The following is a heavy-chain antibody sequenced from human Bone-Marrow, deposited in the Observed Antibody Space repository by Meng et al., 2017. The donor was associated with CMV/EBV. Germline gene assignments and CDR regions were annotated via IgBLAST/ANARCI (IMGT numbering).Heavy chain of an antibody. D-gene: IGHD6-19*01. CDR3: ARQTTTPYSSGETGFDY. J-gene: IGHJ4*02. CDR2: TYYGGSA. V-gene: IGHV4-61*01. Sequence: SETLSLTCTVSGGSVRSGNYYWSWIRQPPGKGLEWIGYTYYGGSADYNSSLKSRVTISIDTSKNQFSLKLSSVTAADTAVYYCARQTTTPYSSGETGFDYWGQGTLVTVSS. CDR1: GGSVRSGNYY.